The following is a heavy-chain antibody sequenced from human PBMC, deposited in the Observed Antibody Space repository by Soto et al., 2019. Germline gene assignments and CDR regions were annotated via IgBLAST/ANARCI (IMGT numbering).Heavy chain of an antibody. D-gene: IGHD6-6*01. CDR1: GFTLTNYV. V-gene: IGHV3-23*01. Sequence: QSGGSLRLSCVASGFTLTNYVMSWVRQPPGKGLEWVSGIGAGGGGTYYADSVKGRFTISRDNSKNTLYLQMNSLRAEDTAVYYCAKGPEQLVHGVFDYWGQGTLVTVSS. CDR2: IGAGGGGT. J-gene: IGHJ4*02. CDR3: AKGPEQLVHGVFDY.